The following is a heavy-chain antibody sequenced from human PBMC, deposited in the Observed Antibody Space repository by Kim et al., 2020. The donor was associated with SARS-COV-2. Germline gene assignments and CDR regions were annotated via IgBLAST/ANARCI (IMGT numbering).Heavy chain of an antibody. Sequence: GGSLRLSCAASGFTFSSYSIHWVRQAPGKGLEWVAVISSDGSHKYYADSMKGRFTISRDNSKNTLFVQMNSLRAEDTAVYYCAREFLAGSYFGYWGQGT. CDR3: AREFLAGSYFGY. CDR2: ISSDGSHK. V-gene: IGHV3-30*04. CDR1: GFTFSSYS. D-gene: IGHD1-26*01. J-gene: IGHJ4*02.